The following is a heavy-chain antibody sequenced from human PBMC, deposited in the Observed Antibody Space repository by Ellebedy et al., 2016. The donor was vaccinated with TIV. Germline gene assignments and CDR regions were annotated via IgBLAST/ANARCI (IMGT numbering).Heavy chain of an antibody. V-gene: IGHV3-21*01. J-gene: IGHJ3*02. Sequence: GGSLRLXXAASGFTFSTYTMNWVRQAPGKGLEWVSSISGSTNFLYYADSVRGRFTVSRDNAQNSLYLQMSDLRADDTAMYYCARDWNCGGDCGPDAFDIWGQGTMVTVSS. D-gene: IGHD2-21*02. CDR1: GFTFSTYT. CDR2: ISGSTNFL. CDR3: ARDWNCGGDCGPDAFDI.